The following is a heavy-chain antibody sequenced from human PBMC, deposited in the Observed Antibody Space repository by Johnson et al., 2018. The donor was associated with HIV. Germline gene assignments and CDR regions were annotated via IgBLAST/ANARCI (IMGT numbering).Heavy chain of an antibody. CDR1: GFTVSSNY. D-gene: IGHD1-26*01. CDR3: ARGSGGIVGAQDI. CDR2: SGSGGST. V-gene: IGHV3-66*02. J-gene: IGHJ3*02. Sequence: VQLVESGGGLVQPGGSLRLSCAASGFTVSSNYMSWVRQAPGKGLEWVSAISGSGGSTYYADSVKGRFTISRDNSKNTLYLQMNSLRADDTAVYYCARGSGGIVGAQDIWGQGTMVTVSA.